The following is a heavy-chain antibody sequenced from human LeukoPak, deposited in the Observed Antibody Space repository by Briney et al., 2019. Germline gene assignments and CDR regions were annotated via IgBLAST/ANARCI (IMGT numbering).Heavy chain of an antibody. Sequence: SQTLSLTCTVSGGSISSGDYYWSWIRQPPGKGLEWIGYIYYSGSTYYNPSLKSRVTISVDMSKNQFSLKLSSVTAADTAVYYCATQPRMITFGGVIVIPPVWGQGTLVTVSS. J-gene: IGHJ4*02. CDR3: ATQPRMITFGGVIVIPPV. V-gene: IGHV4-30-4*01. D-gene: IGHD3-16*02. CDR1: GGSISSGDYY. CDR2: IYYSGST.